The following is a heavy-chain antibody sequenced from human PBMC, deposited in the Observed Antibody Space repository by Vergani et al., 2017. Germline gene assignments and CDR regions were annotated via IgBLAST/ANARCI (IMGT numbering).Heavy chain of an antibody. V-gene: IGHV4-39*01. CDR2: IYYSGST. D-gene: IGHD6-19*01. CDR1: GASIRSSNYY. Sequence: QLQLQESGPGLVKPSATLSLTCSVSGASIRSSNYYWGWSRQPPGKGLEWIASIYYSGSTYYNPSLKCRVTISVDTSKNQFSLKLSSVTAADTAVYFCARHSTVEWLVKLGWFDPWGQGILVTVSS. CDR3: ARHSTVEWLVKLGWFDP. J-gene: IGHJ5*02.